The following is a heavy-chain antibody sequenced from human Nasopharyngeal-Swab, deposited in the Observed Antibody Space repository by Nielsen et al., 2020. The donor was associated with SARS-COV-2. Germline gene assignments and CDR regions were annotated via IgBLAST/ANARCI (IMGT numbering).Heavy chain of an antibody. J-gene: IGHJ4*02. Sequence: GASLKISCAASGFTFSDYYMSWIRQAPGKGLEYISYISGSGGTISYGDSMKGRFTISRDNAKNSLYLQMNSLRAEDTAVYYCARDRANWDFDYWGQGTLVTVSS. CDR3: ARDRANWDFDY. D-gene: IGHD7-27*01. CDR1: GFTFSDYY. V-gene: IGHV3-11*04. CDR2: ISGSGGTI.